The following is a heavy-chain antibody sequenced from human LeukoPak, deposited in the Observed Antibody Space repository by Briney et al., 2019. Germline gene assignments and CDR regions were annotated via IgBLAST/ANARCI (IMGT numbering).Heavy chain of an antibody. CDR3: ERRPVWGSYPTNDAFDI. Sequence: GESLKISCKGSGYSFTSYWIGWVRQMPGKGLEWMGIIYPGDSDTRYSPSFQGQVTISADKSISTAYLQWSSLKASDTAMYYCERRPVWGSYPTNDAFDIWGQGTMVTVSS. J-gene: IGHJ3*02. CDR2: IYPGDSDT. V-gene: IGHV5-51*01. CDR1: GYSFTSYW. D-gene: IGHD3-16*02.